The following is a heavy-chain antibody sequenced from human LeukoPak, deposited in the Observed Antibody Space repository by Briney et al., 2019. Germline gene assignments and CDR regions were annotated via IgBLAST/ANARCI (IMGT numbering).Heavy chain of an antibody. CDR2: IYYSGST. V-gene: IGHV4-30-4*01. Sequence: SETLSLTCTVSGGSISSGDYYWSWIRQLPGKGLEWIGYIYYSGSTYYNPSLKSRVTISVDTSKNQFSLKLSSVTAADTAVYYCARESLWFGELGELWFDPWGQGTLVTVSS. CDR1: GGSISSGDYY. D-gene: IGHD3-10*01. J-gene: IGHJ5*02. CDR3: ARESLWFGELGELWFDP.